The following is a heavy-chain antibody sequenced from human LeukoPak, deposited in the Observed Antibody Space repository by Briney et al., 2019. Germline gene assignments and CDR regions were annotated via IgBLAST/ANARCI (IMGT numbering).Heavy chain of an antibody. CDR2: IYYSGST. J-gene: IGHJ5*02. V-gene: IGHV4-30-4*08. CDR1: GGSISSGDYY. Sequence: SETLSLTCTVSGGSISSGDYYWSWIRQPPGKGLEWIGYIYYSGSTYYNPSLKSRVTISVDTSKSQFSLRLSSVTAADTAAYYCAXRRGRXXPXFDPWGQGTLVTVSS. CDR3: AXRRGRXXPXFDP.